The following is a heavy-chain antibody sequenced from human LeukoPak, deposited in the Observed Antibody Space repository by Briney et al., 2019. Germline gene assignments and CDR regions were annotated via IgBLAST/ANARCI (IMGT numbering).Heavy chain of an antibody. Sequence: GGSLRLSCAASGFTFDDYAMSWVRQAPGKGLEWVSAISGSGGSTYYADSVKGRFTISRDNSKNTLYLQMNSLRAEDTAVYYRAKDHFRSTTGTTEDYWGQGTLVTVSS. V-gene: IGHV3-23*01. CDR1: GFTFDDYA. CDR3: AKDHFRSTTGTTEDY. D-gene: IGHD1-1*01. CDR2: ISGSGGST. J-gene: IGHJ4*02.